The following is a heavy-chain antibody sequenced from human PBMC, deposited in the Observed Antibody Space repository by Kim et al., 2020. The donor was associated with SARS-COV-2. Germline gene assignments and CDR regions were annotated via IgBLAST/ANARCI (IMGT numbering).Heavy chain of an antibody. CDR2: INHSGST. Sequence: SETLSLTCAVYGGSFSGYYWSWIRQPPGKGLEWIGEINHSGSTNYNPSLKSRVTISVDTSKNQFSLKLSSVTAADTAVYYCARGRSEVGATWFDPWGQGTLVTVSS. CDR1: GGSFSGYY. CDR3: ARGRSEVGATWFDP. D-gene: IGHD1-26*01. V-gene: IGHV4-34*01. J-gene: IGHJ5*02.